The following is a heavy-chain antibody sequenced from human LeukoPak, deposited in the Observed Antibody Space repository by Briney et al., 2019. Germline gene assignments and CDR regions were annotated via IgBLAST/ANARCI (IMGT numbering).Heavy chain of an antibody. Sequence: GESLKISCKASDYTFTNYGVSWVRQAPGQGLEWMGWISAYNGKTYYAQKFQGRVTVTTDTSTSTAYMDLRSLRSDDTAVYYCARTNLDCKNGVCYDYWGQGTPVTVSS. V-gene: IGHV1-18*01. CDR3: ARTNLDCKNGVCYDY. CDR2: ISAYNGKT. J-gene: IGHJ4*02. CDR1: DYTFTNYG. D-gene: IGHD2-8*01.